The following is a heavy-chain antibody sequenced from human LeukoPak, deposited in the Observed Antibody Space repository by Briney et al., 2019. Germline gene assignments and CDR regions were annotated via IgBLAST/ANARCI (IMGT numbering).Heavy chain of an antibody. CDR3: ARVSGQLVGYFDY. CDR2: IYYSGST. Sequence: SETLSLTCTVSGGSISSSSYYWGWIRQPPGKGLEWIGSIYYSGSTYYNPSLRGRVTISVDTSKNQFSLKLSAVSASDTAVYYCARVSGQLVGYFDYWGQGTLVTVSS. CDR1: GGSISSSSYY. V-gene: IGHV4-39*07. J-gene: IGHJ4*02. D-gene: IGHD6-13*01.